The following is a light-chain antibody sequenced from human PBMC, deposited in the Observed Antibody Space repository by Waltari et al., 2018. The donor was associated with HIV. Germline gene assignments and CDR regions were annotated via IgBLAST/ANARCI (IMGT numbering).Light chain of an antibody. J-gene: IGLJ2*01. Sequence: QSALTQPPSASGSPGQSVTISCTGTSSDVGACHYVSWFQQHPGKAPKLMIYDVTKRPSGVPDRFSGSKSGNTASLTVSGLQAEDEADYYCASHAGSKDVFGGGTRLTVL. CDR1: SSDVGACHY. V-gene: IGLV2-8*01. CDR2: DVT. CDR3: ASHAGSKDV.